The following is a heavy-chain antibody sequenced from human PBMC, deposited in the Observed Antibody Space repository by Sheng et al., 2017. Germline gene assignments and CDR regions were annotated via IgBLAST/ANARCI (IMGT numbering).Heavy chain of an antibody. CDR2: IYHSGST. V-gene: IGHV4-38-2*01. J-gene: IGHJ5*02. D-gene: IGHD2-21*02. CDR3: ARHIVVVTAMTNWFDP. CDR1: GYSISSGYY. Sequence: QVQLQESGPGLVKPSETLSLTCAVSGYSISSGYYWGWIRQPPGKGLEWIGSIYHSGSTYYNPSLKSRVTISVDTSKNQFSLKLSSVTAADTAVYYCARHIVVVTAMTNWFDPLGPGNPGHRLL.